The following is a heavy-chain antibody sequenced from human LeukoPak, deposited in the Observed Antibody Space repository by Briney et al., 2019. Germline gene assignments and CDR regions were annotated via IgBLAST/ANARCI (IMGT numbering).Heavy chain of an antibody. D-gene: IGHD3-3*01. V-gene: IGHV1-2*02. CDR1: GYTFTGYY. J-gene: IGHJ6*02. Sequence: ASVKVSCKASGYTFTGYYMHWVRQAPGQGLEWMGWINPNSGGTNYAQKFQGRVTMTRDTSISTAYMELSRLRSDDTAVYYCARTYYDFWSGYHSQNYYYYGMDVWGQETTVTVSS. CDR3: ARTYYDFWSGYHSQNYYYYGMDV. CDR2: INPNSGGT.